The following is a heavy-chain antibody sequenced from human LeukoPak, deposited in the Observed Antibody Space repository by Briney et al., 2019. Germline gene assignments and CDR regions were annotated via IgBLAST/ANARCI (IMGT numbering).Heavy chain of an antibody. V-gene: IGHV1-8*01. J-gene: IGHJ6*03. CDR2: VNPNSGNT. CDR3: GRGVRGFRSEAFYYYMDV. Sequence: ASVKVSCKASGYTFTSYDINWVRQATGQGLEWMGWVNPNSGNTGYAQKFQGRVTMTRNTSISTAYMELSSLRSEDTAVYYCGRGVRGFRSEAFYYYMDVWGKGTTVTVSS. D-gene: IGHD3-10*01. CDR1: GYTFTSYD.